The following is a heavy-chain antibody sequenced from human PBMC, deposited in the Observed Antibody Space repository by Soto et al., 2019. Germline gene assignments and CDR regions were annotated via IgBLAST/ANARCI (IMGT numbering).Heavy chain of an antibody. J-gene: IGHJ4*02. Sequence: TSETLSLTCTVSGGSISSYYWSWIRQPPGKGLEWIGYIYYSGSTNYNPSLKSRVTISVDTSKNQFSLKLSSVTAADTAVYYCARSIAAARLASDYWGQGTLVTVSS. CDR1: GGSISSYY. D-gene: IGHD6-13*01. CDR3: ARSIAAARLASDY. V-gene: IGHV4-59*08. CDR2: IYYSGST.